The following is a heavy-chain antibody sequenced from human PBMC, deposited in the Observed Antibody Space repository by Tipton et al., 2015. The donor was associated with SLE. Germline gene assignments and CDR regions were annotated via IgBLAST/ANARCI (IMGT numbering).Heavy chain of an antibody. D-gene: IGHD3-16*01. V-gene: IGHV3-30*02. Sequence: SLRLSCVVSGLMFRSHGTHWVRQAPGKGLEWVAFIRYDGSNKYYADSVKGRFTISRDNSKNTLYLQMNSLRAEDTAVYYCAKDGVRGYYYYGMDVWGQGTTVTVSS. CDR2: IRYDGSNK. J-gene: IGHJ6*02. CDR1: GLMFRSHG. CDR3: AKDGVRGYYYYGMDV.